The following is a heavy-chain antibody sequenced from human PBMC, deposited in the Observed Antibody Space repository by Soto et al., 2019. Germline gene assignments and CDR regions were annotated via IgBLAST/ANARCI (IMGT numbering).Heavy chain of an antibody. Sequence: QVQLVQSGAEVKKPGSSVKVSCKASGGTFSSYTISWVRQAPGQGLEWMGRIIPILGIANYAQKFQGRVTITADKSTSTAYMELRSLRSEETAVYYCARSGMATIYSDAFDIWGQGTMVTVSS. CDR3: ARSGMATIYSDAFDI. CDR1: GGTFSSYT. CDR2: IIPILGIA. D-gene: IGHD5-12*01. J-gene: IGHJ3*02. V-gene: IGHV1-69*02.